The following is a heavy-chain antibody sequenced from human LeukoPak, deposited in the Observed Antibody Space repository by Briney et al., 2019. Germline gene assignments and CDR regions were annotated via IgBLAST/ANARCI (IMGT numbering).Heavy chain of an antibody. CDR3: ARVGDYYGSPFDY. Sequence: PSETLSLTCTVSGGSISSYYWSWLRQPPGKGLEWIGYIYYSGSTNYNPSLKSRVTISVDTSKNQFSLKLSSVTAADTAVYYCARVGDYYGSPFDYWGQGTLVTVSS. CDR1: GGSISSYY. V-gene: IGHV4-59*01. CDR2: IYYSGST. D-gene: IGHD3-10*01. J-gene: IGHJ4*02.